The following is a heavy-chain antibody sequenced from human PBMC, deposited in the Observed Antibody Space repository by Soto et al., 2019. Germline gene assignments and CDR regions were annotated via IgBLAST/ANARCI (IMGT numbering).Heavy chain of an antibody. CDR2: IYYSGST. V-gene: IGHV4-59*01. Sequence: SETLSLTCTVSGGSISSYYWSWIRQPPGKGLEWIGYIYYSGSTNYNPSLKSRVTISVDTSKNQFSLKLSSVTAADTAVYYCGRVSSGYDYYYYYYYMDVWGKGTTVTVSS. CDR1: GGSISSYY. CDR3: GRVSSGYDYYYYYYYMDV. D-gene: IGHD5-12*01. J-gene: IGHJ6*03.